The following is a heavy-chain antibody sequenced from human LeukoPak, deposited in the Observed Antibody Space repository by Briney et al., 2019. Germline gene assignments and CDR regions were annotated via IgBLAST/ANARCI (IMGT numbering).Heavy chain of an antibody. CDR3: AKEIYGDSTGGRFQQ. J-gene: IGHJ1*01. CDR2: INSGGST. Sequence: GGSLRLSCAASGLTFSSYAMSWVRQAPGKGLEWVSAINSGGSTYYADSVKGRFTLSRDNSKNTLYLQMNSLRAEDTAVYYCAKEIYGDSTGGRFQQWGQGTLVTVSS. CDR1: GLTFSSYA. D-gene: IGHD4-17*01. V-gene: IGHV3-23*01.